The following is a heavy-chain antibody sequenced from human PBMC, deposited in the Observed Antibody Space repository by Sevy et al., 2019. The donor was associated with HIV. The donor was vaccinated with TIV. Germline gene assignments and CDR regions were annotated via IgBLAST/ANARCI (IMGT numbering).Heavy chain of an antibody. V-gene: IGHV3-30*04. CDR2: VSFHGGSQ. J-gene: IGHJ3*02. Sequence: GSLRLSCSASGFSFSTSVMHWVRQAPGKGLEGVALVSFHGGSQYPSDSVKGRFTISRDNSKNTLYLQLNSLRPEDTGVYYCAKEGYSSGYAGAFNIWGQGTLVTVSS. CDR1: GFSFSTSV. D-gene: IGHD3-22*01. CDR3: AKEGYSSGYAGAFNI.